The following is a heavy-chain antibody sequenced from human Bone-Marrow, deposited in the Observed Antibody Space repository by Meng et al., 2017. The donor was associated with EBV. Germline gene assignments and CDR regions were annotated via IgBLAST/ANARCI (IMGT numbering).Heavy chain of an antibody. D-gene: IGHD3-10*01. Sequence: QVRLVQSGAEVKKPGASVKVSCKASGYTFTSYGISWVRQAPGQGLEWMGWISAYNAHTNYAQKLQGRVTMTTDTSTRTTYMELRSLRSDDTAVYYCARDADYGSGSYGVLIDYWGQGTLVTVSS. CDR1: GYTFTSYG. CDR3: ARDADYGSGSYGVLIDY. V-gene: IGHV1-18*01. CDR2: ISAYNAHT. J-gene: IGHJ4*02.